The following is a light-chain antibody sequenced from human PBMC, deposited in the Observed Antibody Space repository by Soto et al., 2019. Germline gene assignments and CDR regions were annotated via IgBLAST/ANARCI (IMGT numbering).Light chain of an antibody. CDR2: DVS. CDR3: SSYTSSSTV. CDR1: SSDVGGYNY. Sequence: QSVLTQPASVSGSPGQSITISCTGTSSDVGGYNYVSWYQQHPGKAPKLMIYDVSNRPSGVSNRFSGSKSGNTASLTISGLQAEDGADYYCSSYTSSSTVFGTGTKVTAL. V-gene: IGLV2-14*01. J-gene: IGLJ1*01.